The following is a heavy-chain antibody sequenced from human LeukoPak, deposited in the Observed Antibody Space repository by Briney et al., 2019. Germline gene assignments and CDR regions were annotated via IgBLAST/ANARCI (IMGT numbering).Heavy chain of an antibody. CDR2: ISAYNGNT. Sequence: ASVKVSCKASGYTFTSYGISWVRQAPGQGLEWMGWISAYNGNTNYAQKLQGRVTMTTDTSTSTAYMELSSLRSEDTAVYYCARDPGPCGGDCYSSGYGMDVWGQGTTVTVSS. CDR1: GYTFTSYG. CDR3: ARDPGPCGGDCYSSGYGMDV. D-gene: IGHD2-21*02. V-gene: IGHV1-18*01. J-gene: IGHJ6*02.